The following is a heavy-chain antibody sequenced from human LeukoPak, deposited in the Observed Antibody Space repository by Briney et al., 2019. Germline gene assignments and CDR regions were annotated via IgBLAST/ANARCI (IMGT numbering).Heavy chain of an antibody. V-gene: IGHV1-18*01. J-gene: IGHJ4*02. CDR1: GYTFTSYG. Sequence: ASVKVSCKASGYTFTSYGISWVRQAPGQGLEWMGWISAYNGNTNYAQKLQGRVTMTTDTSTSTAYMELSSLRSEDTAVYYCARDPYCSSTSCYTLRGTEFDYWGQGTLVTVSS. D-gene: IGHD2-2*02. CDR3: ARDPYCSSTSCYTLRGTEFDY. CDR2: ISAYNGNT.